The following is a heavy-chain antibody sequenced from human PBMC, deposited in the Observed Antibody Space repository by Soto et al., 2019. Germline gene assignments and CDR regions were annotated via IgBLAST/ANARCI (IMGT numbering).Heavy chain of an antibody. D-gene: IGHD3-10*01. V-gene: IGHV1-69*02. CDR1: GGTFSSYT. CDR2: IIPILGIA. CDR3: AGYASGSYLGN. J-gene: IGHJ4*02. Sequence: SVKVSCKASGGTFSSYTISWVRQAPGQGLEWMGRIIPILGIANYAQKFQGRVTITADESTSTAYMEVSSLRSEDTAIYFCAGYASGSYLGNWGQGTPVTVSS.